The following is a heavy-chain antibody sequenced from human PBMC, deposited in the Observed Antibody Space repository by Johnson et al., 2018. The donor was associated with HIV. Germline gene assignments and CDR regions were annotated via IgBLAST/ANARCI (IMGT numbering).Heavy chain of an antibody. V-gene: IGHV3-20*04. D-gene: IGHD3-22*01. Sequence: VHLVESGGGVVRPGGSLRLSCAVSGFTFEDYGISWVRQAPGKGLEWVSDINWNGGSTDYADSVKGRFTISRDNAKNSLYMQMNSLRAEDTALYYCARVLAGTYYFDSSGYYNAFDIWGQGTMVTVSS. CDR1: GFTFEDYG. J-gene: IGHJ3*02. CDR2: INWNGGST. CDR3: ARVLAGTYYFDSSGYYNAFDI.